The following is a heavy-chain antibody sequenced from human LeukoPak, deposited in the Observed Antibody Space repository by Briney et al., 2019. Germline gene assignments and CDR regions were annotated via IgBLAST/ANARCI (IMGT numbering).Heavy chain of an antibody. CDR1: GGSISSYY. D-gene: IGHD5-18*01. CDR2: IYYSGST. J-gene: IGHJ4*02. V-gene: IGHV4-59*12. Sequence: KSSETLSLTCTVSGGSISSYYWRWIGQPPGKGLEWIGYIYYSGSTNYNPSLKSRVTISVDRSKNQFSLKLSSVTAADTAVYYCARLNVDTAMDFDYWGQGTLVTVSS. CDR3: ARLNVDTAMDFDY.